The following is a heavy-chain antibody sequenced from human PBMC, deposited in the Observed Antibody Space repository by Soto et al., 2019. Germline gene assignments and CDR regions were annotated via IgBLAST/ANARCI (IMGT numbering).Heavy chain of an antibody. CDR1: GFTFSSYS. J-gene: IGHJ3*02. Sequence: EVQLVESGGGLVKPGGSLRLSCAASGFTFSSYSMNWVRQALGKGLEWVSSISSSSSYIYYADSVKGRFTISRDNAKNSLYLQMNSLRAEDTAVYYCARDSDYGDTTHAFDIWGQGTMVTVSS. D-gene: IGHD4-17*01. CDR2: ISSSSSYI. V-gene: IGHV3-21*01. CDR3: ARDSDYGDTTHAFDI.